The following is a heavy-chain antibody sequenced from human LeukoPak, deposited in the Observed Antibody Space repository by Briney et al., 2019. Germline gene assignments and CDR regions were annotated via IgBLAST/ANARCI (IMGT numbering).Heavy chain of an antibody. CDR3: ARGSGYVYY. J-gene: IGHJ4*02. Sequence: SETLSLTCTVSGGSISSYYWSWIRQPPGKGLEWLGSIYYTGTTNYHPSLKSRVTISLDMSKNQFSLKLSSVTAADTAVYYCARGSGYVYYWGQGTLVTVSS. D-gene: IGHD6-25*01. CDR2: IYYTGTT. V-gene: IGHV4-59*01. CDR1: GGSISSYY.